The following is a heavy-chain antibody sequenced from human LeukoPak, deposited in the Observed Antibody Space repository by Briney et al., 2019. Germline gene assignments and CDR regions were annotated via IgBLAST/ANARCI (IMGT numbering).Heavy chain of an antibody. CDR2: YFHTGST. Sequence: ESLSLTCAVSGFSINSGYFWGRIRQPPGMGLEWIATYFHTGSTYYDPSLKGRVTISVDTSKIQFSLKLSSVTAADTAVYYCARVETPGISGWPYYFDYWGQGTLVTVFS. J-gene: IGHJ4*02. CDR1: GFSINSGYF. CDR3: ARVETPGISGWPYYFDY. D-gene: IGHD6-19*01. V-gene: IGHV4-38-2*01.